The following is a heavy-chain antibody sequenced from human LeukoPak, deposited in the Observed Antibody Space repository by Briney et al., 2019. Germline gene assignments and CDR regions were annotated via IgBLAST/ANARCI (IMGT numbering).Heavy chain of an antibody. Sequence: GGSLRLSCAASGFTFGSYGMHWVRQAPGKGLEWVAFIRYDGSNKFYADSVKGRFTISRDNSKNTLYLQMNSLRAEDTAMFYCAKDWYYGSGSFYLFDYWGQGTLVTVSS. CDR1: GFTFGSYG. CDR2: IRYDGSNK. V-gene: IGHV3-30*02. D-gene: IGHD3-10*01. CDR3: AKDWYYGSGSFYLFDY. J-gene: IGHJ4*02.